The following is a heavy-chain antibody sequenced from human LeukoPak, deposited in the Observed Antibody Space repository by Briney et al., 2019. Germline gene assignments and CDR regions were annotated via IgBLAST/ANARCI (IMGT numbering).Heavy chain of an antibody. V-gene: IGHV3-23*01. CDR1: GFTFSGYA. D-gene: IGHD6-13*01. Sequence: GGSLRLSCAASGFTFSGYAMTWVRQGPGKGLEWVSIISGRGGSTYYADSVKGRFTISRDNSKNTLYLQMNSLRAEDTAVHYCAKDLQGSSWYSPDYWGQGTLVTVSS. CDR3: AKDLQGSSWYSPDY. CDR2: ISGRGGST. J-gene: IGHJ4*02.